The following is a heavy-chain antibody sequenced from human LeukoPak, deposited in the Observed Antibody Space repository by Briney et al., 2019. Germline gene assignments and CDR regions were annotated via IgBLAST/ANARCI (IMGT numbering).Heavy chain of an antibody. Sequence: PGGSLRLSCAASGFTFSSYAMSWVRQAPGKGLEWVSAISGSGGSTYYADSVKGRFTISRDNSKNTLYLQMNSLRAEDTAVYYCAKGQYSSSSYYYGMDVWGQGTTVTVSS. V-gene: IGHV3-23*01. J-gene: IGHJ6*02. CDR2: ISGSGGST. CDR1: GFTFSSYA. D-gene: IGHD6-13*01. CDR3: AKGQYSSSSYYYGMDV.